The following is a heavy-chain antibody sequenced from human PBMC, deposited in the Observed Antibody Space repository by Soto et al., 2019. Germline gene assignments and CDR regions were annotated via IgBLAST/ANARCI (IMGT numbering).Heavy chain of an antibody. J-gene: IGHJ5*02. V-gene: IGHV2-5*02. CDR2: IYWDDDN. Sequence: QITLKESGPTLVKPTQTLTLSCTFSGFSLSTSAVGVAWIRQPPGKALEWLALIYWDDDNHYSPSLKSRLTVTKDTSKNQVILTMTNMDPVDTATYYCAHTAGCLHATWGQGTQVTVSS. CDR3: AHTAGCLHAT. CDR1: GFSLSTSAVG. D-gene: IGHD1-1*01.